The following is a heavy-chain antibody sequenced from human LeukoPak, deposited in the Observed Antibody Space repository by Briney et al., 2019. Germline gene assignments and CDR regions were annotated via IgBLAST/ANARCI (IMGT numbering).Heavy chain of an antibody. CDR1: GGSISSYY. CDR3: ARAPYYYDNSGYYAFDI. D-gene: IGHD3-22*01. V-gene: IGHV4-59*01. J-gene: IGHJ3*02. CDR2: IYYSGST. Sequence: SETLSLTCTVSGGSISSYYWSWIRQPPGKGLEWIGYIYYSGSTNYNPSLKSRVTISVDTSKNQFSLKLSSVTAADTAVYYCARAPYYYDNSGYYAFDIWGQGTMVTVSS.